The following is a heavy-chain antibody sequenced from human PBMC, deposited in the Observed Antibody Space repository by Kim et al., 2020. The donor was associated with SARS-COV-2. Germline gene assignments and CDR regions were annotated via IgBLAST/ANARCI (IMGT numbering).Heavy chain of an antibody. CDR3: VSNILGWNGAFH. J-gene: IGHJ4*02. CDR2: ISADGKST. CDR1: GFTFSDCW. D-gene: IGHD1-1*01. V-gene: IGHV3-74*01. Sequence: GGSLRLSCAASGFTFSDCWMHWVRQAPGEGLVWVSRISADGKSTYFADSVKGRFTISRDNAKGTLYLQLNSLKVEDTGTYYCVSNILGWNGAFHWGQGTLVTVSS.